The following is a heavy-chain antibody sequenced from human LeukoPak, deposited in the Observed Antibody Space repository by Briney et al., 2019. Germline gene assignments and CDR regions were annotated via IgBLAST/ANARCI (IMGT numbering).Heavy chain of an antibody. CDR2: ISSSNSYI. Sequence: GGSLRLSCTASGFTLGDYAMNWVRQAPGKGLEWVSSISSSNSYIYYADSVKGRFTISRDNAKNSLYLQMNSLRAEDTAVYYCTRVHSSGYLAGNWGQGTLVTVSS. CDR1: GFTLGDYA. J-gene: IGHJ4*02. CDR3: TRVHSSGYLAGN. V-gene: IGHV3-21*01. D-gene: IGHD3-22*01.